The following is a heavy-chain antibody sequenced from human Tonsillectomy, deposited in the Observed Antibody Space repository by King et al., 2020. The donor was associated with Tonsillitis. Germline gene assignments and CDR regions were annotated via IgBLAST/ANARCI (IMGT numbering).Heavy chain of an antibody. D-gene: IGHD4-23*01. CDR2: ISDGGSNK. Sequence: VQRVESGGGVVQPGRSLRLSCAASGFTFSSYVMHWVRQAPGRGVEGVAVISDGGSNKYYADSVKGRFTISRDNSKNTLYMKMNSLSAEDRAVYYGASERWGAFDIWGQGTMVTVSS. CDR1: GFTFSSYV. J-gene: IGHJ3*02. CDR3: ASERWGAFDI. V-gene: IGHV3-30-3*01.